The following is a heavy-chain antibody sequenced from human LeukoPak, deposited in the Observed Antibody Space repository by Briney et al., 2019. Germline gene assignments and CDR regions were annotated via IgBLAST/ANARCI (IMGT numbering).Heavy chain of an antibody. CDR2: IIPIFGTA. J-gene: IGHJ5*02. D-gene: IGHD6-6*01. V-gene: IGHV1-69*01. Sequence: SVKVSCKASGGTFSSYAISWVRQAPGQGLEWMGGIIPIFGTANYAQKFQGRVTITADESTSTAYMELSSLRSEDTAVYYCARDSQQLGRLNWFDPWGQGTLVTVSS. CDR1: GGTFSSYA. CDR3: ARDSQQLGRLNWFDP.